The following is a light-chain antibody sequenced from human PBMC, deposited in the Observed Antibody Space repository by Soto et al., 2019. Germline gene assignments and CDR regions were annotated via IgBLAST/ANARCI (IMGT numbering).Light chain of an antibody. CDR2: DAS. V-gene: IGKV3-11*01. Sequence: EIVLTQSPATLSLSPGERATLSCRASQRVSSDLAWYQQKPGQAPRLLIYDASNRATGIPARFSGSGSGTDFTLTISSLEPEDFAVYYCQQRSTRPLTFGGGTKVEIK. CDR1: QRVSSD. J-gene: IGKJ4*01. CDR3: QQRSTRPLT.